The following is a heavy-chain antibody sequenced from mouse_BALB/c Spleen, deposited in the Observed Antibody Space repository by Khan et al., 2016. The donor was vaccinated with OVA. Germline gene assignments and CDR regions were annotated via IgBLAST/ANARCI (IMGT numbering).Heavy chain of an antibody. V-gene: IGHV3-2*02. CDR2: ISNSGST. D-gene: IGHD4-1*01. CDR1: GYSITRDYA. Sequence: EVQLQESGPGLVKPSQSLSLTCTVTGYSITRDYAWNWIRQFPGNKLEWMGYISNSGSTSYNPSLKSRISINRDTSKKQFFLQLNSVTTEDTATYYCASELGRYYAMDYWGQGTSVTVSS. J-gene: IGHJ4*01. CDR3: ASELGRYYAMDY.